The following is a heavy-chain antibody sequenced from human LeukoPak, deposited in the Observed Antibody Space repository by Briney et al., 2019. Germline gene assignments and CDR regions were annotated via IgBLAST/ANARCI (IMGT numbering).Heavy chain of an antibody. V-gene: IGHV4-39*01. D-gene: IGHD6-13*01. CDR3: VLIAAARKWFDP. Sequence: SSETLSLTCTVSGASLSSSDYYWGYIRQPPGKGLEWIGSIYSTGITYFNPSLKSRVTMSVDTSKNQFSLKLSSVTAADTALYYCVLIAAARKWFDPWGQGTLVTVSS. CDR2: IYSTGIT. J-gene: IGHJ5*02. CDR1: GASLSSSDYY.